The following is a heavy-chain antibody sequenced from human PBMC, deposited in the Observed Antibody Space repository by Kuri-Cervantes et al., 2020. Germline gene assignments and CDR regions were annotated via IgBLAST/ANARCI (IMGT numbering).Heavy chain of an antibody. CDR1: GGSISSGSYY. D-gene: IGHD3-3*01. V-gene: IGHV4-61*01. CDR3: ASGAVITGIGYYYGMDV. J-gene: IGHJ6*02. CDR2: IYYSGST. Sequence: GSLRLSCTVSGGSISSGSYYWSWIRQPPGKGLEWIGYIYYSGSTNYNPSLKSRVTISVDTSKNQFSLKLSSVTAADTAVYYCASGAVITGIGYYYGMDVWGQGTTVTVSS.